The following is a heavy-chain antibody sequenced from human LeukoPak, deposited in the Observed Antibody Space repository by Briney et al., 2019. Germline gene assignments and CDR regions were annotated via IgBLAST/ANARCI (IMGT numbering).Heavy chain of an antibody. J-gene: IGHJ4*02. V-gene: IGHV3-30*04. Sequence: GGSLRLSCAASGFTFSSYAMHWVRQAPGKGLEWVAVISYDGSNKYYADSVKGRFTISRDNSKNTLYLQMNSLRAEDTAVYYCARAGGAAAGHNFDYWGQGTLFTVSS. CDR1: GFTFSSYA. D-gene: IGHD6-13*01. CDR3: ARAGGAAAGHNFDY. CDR2: ISYDGSNK.